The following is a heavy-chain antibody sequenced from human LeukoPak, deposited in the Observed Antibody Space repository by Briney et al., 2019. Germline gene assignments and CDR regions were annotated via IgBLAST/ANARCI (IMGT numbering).Heavy chain of an antibody. V-gene: IGHV3-23*01. CDR2: ISGSDGNT. J-gene: IGHJ4*02. CDR1: GFTFSSYA. Sequence: GGSLRLSCAASGFTFSSYAMSWVGQAPGKGLEWVSAISGSDGNTYYADSVKGRFTVSRDNSKNTLFLQMNSLRAEDTAVYYCAKDGGLWVSAHWGDSWGRGTLVTVSS. CDR3: AKDGGLWVSAHWGDS. D-gene: IGHD7-27*01.